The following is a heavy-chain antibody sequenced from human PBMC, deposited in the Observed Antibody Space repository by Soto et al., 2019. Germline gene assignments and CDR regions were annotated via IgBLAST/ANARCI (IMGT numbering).Heavy chain of an antibody. CDR1: GGSISRSSYC. Sequence: QLQESGPGQVKPSETLSLTCTVSGGSISRSSYCWAWIRQHPGKGLEWIGSGYYSGSTYYNPSLRSRVTISIDTSKNQFSLKVTSVTVADTAVYYCASPERSSGWWLDFDFWGQGTLVTVSS. CDR3: ASPERSSGWWLDFDF. CDR2: GYYSGST. J-gene: IGHJ4*02. V-gene: IGHV4-39*01. D-gene: IGHD6-19*01.